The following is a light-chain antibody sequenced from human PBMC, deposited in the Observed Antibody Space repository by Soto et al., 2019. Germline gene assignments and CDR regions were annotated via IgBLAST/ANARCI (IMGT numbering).Light chain of an antibody. J-gene: IGKJ2*01. CDR1: QSISSW. CDR2: DAS. V-gene: IGKV1-5*01. CDR3: QQYNSYSLYT. Sequence: DIQMTQSPSTLSASVGDRVTITCRASQSISSWLAWYQQKPGKAPKLLIYDASRLESGVPSRFSGSGSGTEFTLTISSLQPDDFATSFCQQYNSYSLYTFGQGTKLEI.